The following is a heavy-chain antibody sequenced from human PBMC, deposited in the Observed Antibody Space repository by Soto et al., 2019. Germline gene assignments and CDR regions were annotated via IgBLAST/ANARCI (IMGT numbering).Heavy chain of an antibody. Sequence: GGSLRLSCAASGFTFSNCAMHWIRQAPGKGLEWVALISNDGTNKYYADSVKGRLTISRDNSKSILYLQMNSLRDEDTAVYYCARSLPRSYYYDSSGYEAYDYWGQGTLVTVSS. D-gene: IGHD3-22*01. V-gene: IGHV3-30-3*01. CDR3: ARSLPRSYYYDSSGYEAYDY. CDR2: ISNDGTNK. CDR1: GFTFSNCA. J-gene: IGHJ4*02.